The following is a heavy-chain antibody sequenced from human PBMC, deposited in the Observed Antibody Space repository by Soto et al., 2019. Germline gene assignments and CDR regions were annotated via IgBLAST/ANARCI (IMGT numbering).Heavy chain of an antibody. D-gene: IGHD3-3*01. Sequence: ASVKVSCKASGGTFSSYAISWVRQAPGQGLEWMGGIIPIFGTANYAQKFQGRVTITADESTSTAYMELSSLRSEDTAVYYCASRVATGGVVILDYYYYYGMDVWGQGTTVTVSS. V-gene: IGHV1-69*13. CDR2: IIPIFGTA. CDR1: GGTFSSYA. CDR3: ASRVATGGVVILDYYYYYGMDV. J-gene: IGHJ6*02.